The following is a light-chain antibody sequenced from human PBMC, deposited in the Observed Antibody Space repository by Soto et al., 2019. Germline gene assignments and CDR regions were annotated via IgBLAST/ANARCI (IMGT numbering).Light chain of an antibody. Sequence: DIRVNHPPATLSRSLGKRVTTTCRSSHSFNNWLAWYQQKPGKAPKVLIYKASSLKSGVPSRFSGSGSGTEFTLTISSLQPDDFATYCCQQDKSYFITLGQGTRLEFK. CDR1: HSFNNW. V-gene: IGKV1-5*03. J-gene: IGKJ5*01. CDR3: QQDKSYFIT. CDR2: KAS.